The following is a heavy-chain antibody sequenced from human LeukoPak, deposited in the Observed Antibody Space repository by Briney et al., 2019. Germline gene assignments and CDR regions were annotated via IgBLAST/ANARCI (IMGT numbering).Heavy chain of an antibody. CDR3: ARGHYGDYNY. Sequence: GGSLRLSCAASVFIFTDYYMNWIRQAPGKGLEWISYISSDSTYADYADSVKGRFTVSRDNAKKSLYLLMNSLRAEDTAVYYCARGHYGDYNYWGQGTLVTVSS. CDR1: VFIFTDYY. CDR2: ISSDSTYA. D-gene: IGHD4-17*01. J-gene: IGHJ4*02. V-gene: IGHV3-11*06.